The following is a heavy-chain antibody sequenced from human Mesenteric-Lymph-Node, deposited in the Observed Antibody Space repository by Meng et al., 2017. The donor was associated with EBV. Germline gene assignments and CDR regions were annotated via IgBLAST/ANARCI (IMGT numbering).Heavy chain of an antibody. CDR2: INPSGGT. CDR3: ARSTRGYSSSWFDY. D-gene: IGHD6-13*01. V-gene: IGHV4-34*02. J-gene: IGHJ4*02. Sequence: QVQLQQWGAGLLKPSETLSPTCAVYGGSFSGSFWSWIRQPPGKGLEWIGEINPSGGTNYSPSLKSRVTISLDTSKNQFSLKLSSVTAADTAVYYCARSTRGYSSSWFDYWSQGTLVTVSS. CDR1: GGSFSGSF.